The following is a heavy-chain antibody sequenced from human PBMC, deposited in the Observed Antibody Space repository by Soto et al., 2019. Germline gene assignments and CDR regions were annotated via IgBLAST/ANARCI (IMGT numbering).Heavy chain of an antibody. Sequence: GGSLRLSCVASGFTLSTYDMHWVRQATGKGLEWVSAIGTAGDTYYPGSVKGRFTISRENAKNSLYLQMNSLRAGDTAVYYCARGGGRFGLSYVDVWGQGTTVTVSS. J-gene: IGHJ6*02. CDR3: ARGGGRFGLSYVDV. CDR1: GFTLSTYD. D-gene: IGHD3-16*01. CDR2: IGTAGDT. V-gene: IGHV3-13*04.